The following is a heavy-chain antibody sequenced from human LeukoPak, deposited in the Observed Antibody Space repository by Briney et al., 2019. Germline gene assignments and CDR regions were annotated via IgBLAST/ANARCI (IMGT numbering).Heavy chain of an antibody. D-gene: IGHD3-22*01. V-gene: IGHV1-2*04. J-gene: IGHJ4*02. CDR1: GYTFTGYY. Sequence: ASVKVSCKASGYTFTGYYMHWVRQAPGQGLEWMGWINPNSGGTNYAQKFQGWVTMTRDTSISTAYMELRSLRSDDTAVYYCARPDSSGYYEDYWGQGTLVTVSS. CDR3: ARPDSSGYYEDY. CDR2: INPNSGGT.